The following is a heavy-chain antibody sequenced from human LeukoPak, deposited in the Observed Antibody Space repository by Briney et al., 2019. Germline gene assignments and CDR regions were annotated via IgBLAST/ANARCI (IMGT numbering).Heavy chain of an antibody. D-gene: IGHD3-22*01. J-gene: IGHJ4*02. CDR3: AKDYGNYRGFDY. CDR1: GLTFAEYM. V-gene: IGHV3-43*01. Sequence: HPGGCLRLSCAVYGLTFAEYMMEWVRQAPGKVVGGVSLISWENTTTYYADSVKSRLTISRDNSKNSLYLQMNSLRSEDTAFYYCAKDYGNYRGFDYWGQGTLVTVSS. CDR2: ISWENTTT.